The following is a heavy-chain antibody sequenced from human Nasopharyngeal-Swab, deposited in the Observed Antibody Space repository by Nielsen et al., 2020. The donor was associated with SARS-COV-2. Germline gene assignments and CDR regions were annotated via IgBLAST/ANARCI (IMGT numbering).Heavy chain of an antibody. Sequence: WIRQPPGKGLEWIGSIYYSGSTYYNPSLKSRVTISVDTSKNQFSLKLSSVTAADTAVYYCAKSPPRGWGYYYYMDVWGKGTMVTVFS. J-gene: IGHJ6*03. CDR2: IYYSGST. D-gene: IGHD6-19*01. CDR3: AKSPPRGWGYYYYMDV. V-gene: IGHV4-39*01.